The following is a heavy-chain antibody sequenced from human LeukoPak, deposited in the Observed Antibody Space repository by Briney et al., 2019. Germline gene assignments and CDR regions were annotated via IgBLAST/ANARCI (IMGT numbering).Heavy chain of an antibody. CDR1: GYTFTSYY. V-gene: IGHV1-46*01. CDR3: AMTQDYRIYWYFDL. D-gene: IGHD4-11*01. Sequence: ASVKVSCSSSGYTFTSYYMQWSPQAPGQGLEWMGIIHPSGGSTNYAQEFQGRVTMTRDTSTSTVYIGLNSLRSEDTAVYYRAMTQDYRIYWYFDLWGPGTLVTVSS. CDR2: IHPSGGST. J-gene: IGHJ2*01.